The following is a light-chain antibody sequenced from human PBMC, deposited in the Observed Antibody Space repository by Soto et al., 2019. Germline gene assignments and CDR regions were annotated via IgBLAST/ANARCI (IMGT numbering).Light chain of an antibody. CDR3: QTWGTGIQV. Sequence: QPVLTQSPSASASLGASVKLTCTLSSGHSSYAIAWHQQQPEKVPRYLMKLNSAGSHSKGDGIPDRFSGSSSGAERYLNISSLQSEDEADYYCQTWGTGIQVFGTGTKLTVL. V-gene: IGLV4-69*01. J-gene: IGLJ1*01. CDR1: SGHSSYA. CDR2: LNSAGSH.